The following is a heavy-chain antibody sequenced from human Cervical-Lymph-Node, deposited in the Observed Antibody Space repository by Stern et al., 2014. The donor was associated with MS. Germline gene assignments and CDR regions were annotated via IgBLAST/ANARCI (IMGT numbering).Heavy chain of an antibody. Sequence: QMQLVQSGEGVVQPGRSLRLSCAASGFTFSSYGMHWVRQAPGKGLEWVAVIWYDGSNKYYADSVKGRFTISRDNSKNTLYLQMNSLRAEDTAVYYCARSSSPSPYYYYGMDVWGQGTTVTVSS. CDR1: GFTFSSYG. CDR3: ARSSSPSPYYYYGMDV. J-gene: IGHJ6*02. CDR2: IWYDGSNK. V-gene: IGHV3-33*01. D-gene: IGHD6-13*01.